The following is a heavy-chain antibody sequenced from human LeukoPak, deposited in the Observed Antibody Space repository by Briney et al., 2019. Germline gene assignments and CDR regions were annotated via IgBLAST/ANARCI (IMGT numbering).Heavy chain of an antibody. V-gene: IGHV1-69*05. J-gene: IGHJ6*03. CDR1: GGTFSSYA. D-gene: IGHD1-26*01. CDR2: TIPIFGTA. Sequence: SVKVSCKASGGTFSSYAISWVRQAPGQGLEWMGGTIPIFGTANYAQKFQGRVTITTDESTSTAYMELSSLRSEDTAVYYCARGRSYEDYYYYYYMDVWGKGTTVTVSS. CDR3: ARGRSYEDYYYYYYMDV.